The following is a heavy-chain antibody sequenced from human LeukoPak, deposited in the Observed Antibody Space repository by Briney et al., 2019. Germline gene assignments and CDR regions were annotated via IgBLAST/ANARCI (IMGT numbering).Heavy chain of an antibody. Sequence: GGSLRLSCAASGFTFSSYEMDWVRQAPGKGLEWLSYISSSGTTIKYADSVKGRFTISRDNAKNSLYLQVNSLRAEDTAVYYCARIMITVTTSDYWGQGTLVTVSS. J-gene: IGHJ4*02. CDR2: ISSSGTTI. CDR1: GFTFSSYE. D-gene: IGHD4-17*01. V-gene: IGHV3-48*03. CDR3: ARIMITVTTSDY.